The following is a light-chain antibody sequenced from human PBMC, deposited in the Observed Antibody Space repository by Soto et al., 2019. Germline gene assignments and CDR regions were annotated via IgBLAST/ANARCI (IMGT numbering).Light chain of an antibody. CDR1: QDISYY. J-gene: IGKJ1*01. CDR2: GAS. V-gene: IGKV1-27*01. CDR3: QKYHSAPRT. Sequence: DIQMTQSPSSLSASVGDRVTITCRANQDISYYLAWYQQKQGKVPKLLIYGASTLQSGVPSRFSGSGSGTDFTLTISSLQPEDSATYYCQKYHSAPRTFGQGNKLESK.